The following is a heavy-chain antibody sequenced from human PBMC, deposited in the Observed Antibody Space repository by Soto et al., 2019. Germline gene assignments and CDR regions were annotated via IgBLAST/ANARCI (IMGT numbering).Heavy chain of an antibody. CDR3: AKPTPPDADHYYYYGMDV. CDR1: GFTFSSYA. CDR2: ISGSGGST. J-gene: IGHJ6*02. V-gene: IGHV3-23*01. Sequence: GGSLRLSCAASGFTFSSYAMSWVRQAPGKGLEWVSAISGSGGSTYYADSVKGRFTISRDNSKNTLYLQMNSLRAEDTAVYYCAKPTPPDADHYYYYGMDVWGQGTTVTVSS.